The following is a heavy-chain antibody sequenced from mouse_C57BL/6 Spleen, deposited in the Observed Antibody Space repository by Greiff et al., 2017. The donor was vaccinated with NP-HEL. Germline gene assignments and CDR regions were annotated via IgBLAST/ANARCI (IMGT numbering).Heavy chain of an antibody. D-gene: IGHD1-1*01. CDR2: FYPGSGSI. Sequence: VQLQESGAELVKPGASVKLSCKASGYTFTEYTIHWVKQRSGQGLEWIGWFYPGSGSIKYNEKFKDKATLTADKSSSTVYMELSRLTSEDSAVYFCARHGYYYGSSHVPYAMDYWGQGTSVTVSS. CDR1: GYTFTEYT. CDR3: ARHGYYYGSSHVPYAMDY. J-gene: IGHJ4*01. V-gene: IGHV1-62-2*01.